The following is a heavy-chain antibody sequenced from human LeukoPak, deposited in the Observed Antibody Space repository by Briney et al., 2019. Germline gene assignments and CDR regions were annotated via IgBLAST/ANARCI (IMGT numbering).Heavy chain of an antibody. D-gene: IGHD4-11*01. J-gene: IGHJ4*02. CDR2: MSGSGGFTT. V-gene: IGHV3-11*01. Sequence: GGSLRLSCAASGFTFNDYYMSWFRQAPGKGLEWVSYMSGSGGFTTFYADSVKGRFTISRDDAKNLLYLQMHNLRSEDTAVYFCARDTVYGNYYFDNWGQGILVTVSS. CDR3: ARDTVYGNYYFDN. CDR1: GFTFNDYY.